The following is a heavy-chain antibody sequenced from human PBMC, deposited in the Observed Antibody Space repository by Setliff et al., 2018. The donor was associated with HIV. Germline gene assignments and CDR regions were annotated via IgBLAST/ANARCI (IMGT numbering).Heavy chain of an antibody. Sequence: VGSLRLSCTASGFTFSGFAMNWVRQAPGKGLEWVSYISRSSNYINYADSVKGRFTISRDNAKNSLYLQMSSLRAEDTAVYYCARDPSAGANLYYYVDVWGKGTTVTVSS. V-gene: IGHV3-21*05. CDR2: ISRSSNYI. CDR3: ARDPSAGANLYYYVDV. J-gene: IGHJ6*03. CDR1: GFTFSGFA. D-gene: IGHD1-26*01.